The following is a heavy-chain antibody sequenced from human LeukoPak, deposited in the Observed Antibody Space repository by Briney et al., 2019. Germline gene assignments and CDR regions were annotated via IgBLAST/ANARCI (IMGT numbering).Heavy chain of an antibody. V-gene: IGHV3-43*01. J-gene: IGHJ4*02. CDR2: ISGDGGNK. D-gene: IGHD1-1*01. CDR1: GFAFAVHT. Sequence: PGGSLSLSCAASGFAFAVHTMNWVRQPPGKGLQWVSLISGDGGNKHYADSVKGRFTISRDNSKTSLYLQMNSLTSEDTAFYYCAKRSGSPHNFDYWGQGVLVTVSS. CDR3: AKRSGSPHNFDY.